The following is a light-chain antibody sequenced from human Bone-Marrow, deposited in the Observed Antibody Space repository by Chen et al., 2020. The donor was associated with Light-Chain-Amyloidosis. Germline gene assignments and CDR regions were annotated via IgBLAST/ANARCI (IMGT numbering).Light chain of an antibody. V-gene: IGLV1-44*01. CDR2: SDN. CDR1: NSNIGSNS. CDR3: AAWDDSLHSWV. J-gene: IGLJ3*02. Sequence: QSVLTQPPSASETPGQRVTISCSGSNSNIGSNSVNWYQQLPGTAPKPLMYSDNQRPSGVPDRFSGSKSGPSASLAISGHQSEDEADYYCAAWDDSLHSWVFGGGTKLTVL.